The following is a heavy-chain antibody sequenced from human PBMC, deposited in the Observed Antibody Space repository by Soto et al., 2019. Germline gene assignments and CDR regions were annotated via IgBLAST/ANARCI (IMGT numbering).Heavy chain of an antibody. V-gene: IGHV2-5*02. J-gene: IGHJ5*02. D-gene: IGHD1-7*01. CDR1: GLSLSTRGVG. CDR3: ARSCTATRMCHWFDP. Sequence: QITLKESGPTLVKPTKTLTLTCTFSGLSLSTRGVGVGWILQPPGKALEWLALIYWDEDKRDSPSLKSRLTITWDTPRNQVVITRPNMDPVYPSTYYCARSCTATRMCHWFDPSGQGTLVTVS. CDR2: IYWDEDK.